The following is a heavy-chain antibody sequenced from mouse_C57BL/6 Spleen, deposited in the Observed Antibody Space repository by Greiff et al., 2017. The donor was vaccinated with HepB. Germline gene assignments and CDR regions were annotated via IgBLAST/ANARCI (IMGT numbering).Heavy chain of an antibody. Sequence: EVKLVESGGGLVKPGGSLKLSCAASGFTFSSYAMSWVRQTPEKRLEWVATISDGGSYTYYPDNVKGRFTISRDNAKKHLYLQMSHLKSEDTAMYYCARYRITTVVATDFDVWGTGTTVTVSS. J-gene: IGHJ1*03. D-gene: IGHD1-1*01. V-gene: IGHV5-4*03. CDR3: ARYRITTVVATDFDV. CDR1: GFTFSSYA. CDR2: ISDGGSYT.